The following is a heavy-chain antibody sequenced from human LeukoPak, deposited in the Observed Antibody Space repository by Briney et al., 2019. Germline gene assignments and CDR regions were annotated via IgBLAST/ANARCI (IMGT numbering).Heavy chain of an antibody. Sequence: SQTLSLXCTVSGGSINSGSFYWTWIRQPAGKGLEWIGRIYTSGITNYNPSLKSRVTISLDTSKNQFSLKLSSATAADTAVYYCARDQNLGGDYWYFDLWGRGTLVTVSS. CDR2: IYTSGIT. CDR1: GGSINSGSFY. CDR3: ARDQNLGGDYWYFDL. V-gene: IGHV4-61*02. J-gene: IGHJ2*01. D-gene: IGHD1-7*01.